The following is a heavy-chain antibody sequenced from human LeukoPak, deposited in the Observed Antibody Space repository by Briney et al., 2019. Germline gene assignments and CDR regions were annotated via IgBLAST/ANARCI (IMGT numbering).Heavy chain of an antibody. CDR1: GYPFTRYG. CDR3: ARSAEYYYDSSGYYMPYYFDY. V-gene: IGHV1-18*01. CDR2: ISAYNGNT. Sequence: ASVKLSCKASGYPFTRYGISGARQAPGQGREGMGWISAYNGNTNCAQKLQGRVTMPTDTSTSTAYMELRSLRSDDTAVYYCARSAEYYYDSSGYYMPYYFDYWGQGTLVTVPS. J-gene: IGHJ4*02. D-gene: IGHD3-22*01.